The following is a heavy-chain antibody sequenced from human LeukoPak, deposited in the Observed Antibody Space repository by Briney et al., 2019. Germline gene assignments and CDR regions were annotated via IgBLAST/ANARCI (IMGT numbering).Heavy chain of an antibody. V-gene: IGHV3-53*01. CDR2: IYSGGST. Sequence: GGSLRLSCAASGFTVSSNYMNWVRQAPGKGLEWVSVIYSGGSTYYADSVQGRFTISRDNSKSTLCLQMNSLRAEDTAVYYCAKQLGYCSDGSCYFPYWGQGTLVTVSS. CDR1: GFTVSSNY. J-gene: IGHJ4*02. D-gene: IGHD2-15*01. CDR3: AKQLGYCSDGSCYFPY.